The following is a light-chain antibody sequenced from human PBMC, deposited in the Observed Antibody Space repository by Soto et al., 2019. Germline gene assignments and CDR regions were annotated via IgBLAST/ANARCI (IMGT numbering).Light chain of an antibody. J-gene: IGKJ1*01. V-gene: IGKV1-5*01. CDR3: QQYSSYSAWT. Sequence: DIQVTQSPSTLAASIGDRGSITCRASQSISKWLAWHQQKPGKAPKLQIYDASTLQSGVPPRFSGSGSGTEFTLTIRSLQPDDIATYYCQQYSSYSAWTFGEGTKVDIK. CDR1: QSISKW. CDR2: DAS.